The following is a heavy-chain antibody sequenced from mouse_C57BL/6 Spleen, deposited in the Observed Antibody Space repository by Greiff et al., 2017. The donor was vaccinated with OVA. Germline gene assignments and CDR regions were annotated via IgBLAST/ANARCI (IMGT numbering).Heavy chain of an antibody. CDR1: GYTFTDYY. CDR3: ARSLKGYAMDY. J-gene: IGHJ4*01. CDR2: IYPGSGNT. V-gene: IGHV1-76*01. D-gene: IGHD1-2*01. Sequence: QVQLQQSGAELVRPGASVKLSCKASGYTFTDYYINWVKQRPGQGLEWIARIYPGSGNTYYNEKFKGKATLTAEKSSSTAYMQLSSLTSEDSAVYFCARSLKGYAMDYWGQGTSVTVSS.